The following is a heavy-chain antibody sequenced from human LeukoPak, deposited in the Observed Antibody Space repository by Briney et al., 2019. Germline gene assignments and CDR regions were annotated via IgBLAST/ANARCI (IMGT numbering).Heavy chain of an antibody. Sequence: PSETLSLTCSVSGVSISSHYWSWIRQPAGKGLEWIGRFYSSGLTNYNPYLKGRVTVSVDTSKNQFFLELTSVTAADTAVYCCARDFGTLPGVPTWFDPWGQGTLVTVSS. CDR1: GVSISSHY. CDR2: FYSSGLT. D-gene: IGHD1-14*01. CDR3: ARDFGTLPGVPTWFDP. V-gene: IGHV4-4*07. J-gene: IGHJ5*02.